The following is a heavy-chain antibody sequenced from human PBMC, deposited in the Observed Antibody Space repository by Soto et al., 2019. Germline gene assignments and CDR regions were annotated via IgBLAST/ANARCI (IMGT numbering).Heavy chain of an antibody. CDR2: VSYSGST. D-gene: IGHD5-18*01. J-gene: IGHJ6*02. Sequence: ETLSLTCSVSGGSISSSFWSWIRQPPGKELEWIGYVSYSGSTTYNPSLKSRITLSVDTSKNQFSLRVSSVTAADTAVYYCARGHRAMEYYYYYGMDVWGQGTTVTVSS. CDR3: ARGHRAMEYYYYYGMDV. V-gene: IGHV4-59*01. CDR1: GGSISSSF.